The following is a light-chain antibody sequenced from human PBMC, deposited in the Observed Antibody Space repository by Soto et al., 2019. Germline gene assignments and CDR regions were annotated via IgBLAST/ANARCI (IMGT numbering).Light chain of an antibody. Sequence: EVVLTQSPGTLSLSPGERATLSCRASQSVSSSFLAWYQQKPGQAPRLLISGASSTATGVPDRFSGSGSETDFSLTISRLEAEDFAVYYCQQYGSSPTFGPWTKLEIK. V-gene: IGKV3-20*01. J-gene: IGKJ2*01. CDR1: QSVSSSF. CDR3: QQYGSSPT. CDR2: GAS.